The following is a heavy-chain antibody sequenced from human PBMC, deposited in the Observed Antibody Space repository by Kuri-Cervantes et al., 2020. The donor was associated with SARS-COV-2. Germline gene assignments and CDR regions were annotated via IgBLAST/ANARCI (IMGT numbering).Heavy chain of an antibody. CDR3: ARGAID. CDR1: GFTFSDYY. J-gene: IGHJ4*02. Sequence: ESLKISCAASGFTFSDYYMSWIRQPPGKGLEWIGSIYYSGSTYYNPSLRSRVIVSVDRSKNQFSLNLNSVTAADTALYYCARGAIDWGQGTLVTVSS. CDR2: IYYSGST. V-gene: IGHV4-38-2*01. D-gene: IGHD2/OR15-2a*01.